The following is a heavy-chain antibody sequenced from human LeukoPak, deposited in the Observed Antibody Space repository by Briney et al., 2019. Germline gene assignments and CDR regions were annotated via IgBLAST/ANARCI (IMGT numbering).Heavy chain of an antibody. Sequence: KPSETLSLTCTVSGGSISSYYWSWIRQPPGKGLEWIGYIYYSGSTNYNPSLKSRVTISVDTSKNQFSLKLSSVTAADTAVYYCARTPRLPTRHFDYWGQGTLVTVSS. CDR3: ARTPRLPTRHFDY. CDR1: GGSISSYY. J-gene: IGHJ4*02. CDR2: IYYSGST. D-gene: IGHD1-1*01. V-gene: IGHV4-59*01.